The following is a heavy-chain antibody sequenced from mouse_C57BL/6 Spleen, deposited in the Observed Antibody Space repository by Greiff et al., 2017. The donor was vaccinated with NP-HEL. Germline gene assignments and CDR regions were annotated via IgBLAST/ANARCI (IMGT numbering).Heavy chain of an antibody. CDR1: GYTFTSYW. V-gene: IGHV1-72*01. D-gene: IGHD2-2*01. J-gene: IGHJ4*01. CDR2: IDPNSGGT. CDR3: ARGRIYYGYDDAMDY. Sequence: QVQLQQPGAELVKPGASVKLSCKASGYTFTSYWMHWVKQRPGRGLEWIGRIDPNSGGTKYNEKFKSKATLTVNKPSSTAYMQRSSLTSENSAVYYCARGRIYYGYDDAMDYWGQGTSVTVSS.